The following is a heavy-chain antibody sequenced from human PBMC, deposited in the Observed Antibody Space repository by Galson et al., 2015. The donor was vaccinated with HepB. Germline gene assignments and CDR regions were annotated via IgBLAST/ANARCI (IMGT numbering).Heavy chain of an antibody. J-gene: IGHJ6*02. CDR2: IDPSDSYT. CDR3: ARLSIMGDGPIYYYYGMDV. V-gene: IGHV5-10-1*01. Sequence: QSGAEVKKPGESLRISCKGSGYSFTSYWISWVRQMPGKGLEWMGRIDPSDSYTNYSPSFQGHVTISADKSISTAYLQWSSLKASDTAMYYCARLSIMGDGPIYYYYGMDVWGQGTTVTVSS. CDR1: GYSFTSYW. D-gene: IGHD2/OR15-2a*01.